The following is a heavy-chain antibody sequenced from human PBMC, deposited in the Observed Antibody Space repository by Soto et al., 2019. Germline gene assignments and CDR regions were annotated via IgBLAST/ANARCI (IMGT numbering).Heavy chain of an antibody. V-gene: IGHV4-31*03. D-gene: IGHD6-13*01. Sequence: SETLSLTCTVSGGSISSGGYYWSWIRQHPGKGLEWIGYIYNTETTYYTPSHKSRVSISADTSKNQFSLNLNSVTAADTAVYFCVRVSSRWYDLDYWGQGTLVTVSS. CDR2: IYNTETT. CDR1: GGSISSGGYY. J-gene: IGHJ4*02. CDR3: VRVSSRWYDLDY.